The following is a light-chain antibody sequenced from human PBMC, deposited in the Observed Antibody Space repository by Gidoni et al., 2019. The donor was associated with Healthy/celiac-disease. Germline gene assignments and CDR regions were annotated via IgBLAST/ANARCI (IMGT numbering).Light chain of an antibody. CDR2: DAS. CDR1: QSVSSN. CDR3: QQYNNWPPYT. V-gene: IGKV3-15*01. Sequence: EIEITQAPATLSVAPGERASLSCRASQSVSSNLAWSQQKTGQAPSHLIYDASTRATGIPAMFSGSRSGTEFTLTISSLQSEDFAVYYCQQYNNWPPYTFGQGTKLEIK. J-gene: IGKJ2*01.